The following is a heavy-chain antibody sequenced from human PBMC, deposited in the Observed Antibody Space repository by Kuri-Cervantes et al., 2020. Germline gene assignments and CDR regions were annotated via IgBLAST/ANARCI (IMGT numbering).Heavy chain of an antibody. CDR3: ARRLGAGGTGAFDI. V-gene: IGHV5-51*01. CDR2: IQPGDSDT. J-gene: IGHJ3*02. Sequence: GGSLRLSCKGSGYSFTNYWIGWVRQMPGKGLDWMGVIQPGDSDTRYSPSFQGQVTISADKSISTAYLQWSSLRASDTAMYYCARRLGAGGTGAFDIWGQGTMVTVSS. D-gene: IGHD6-13*01. CDR1: GYSFTNYW.